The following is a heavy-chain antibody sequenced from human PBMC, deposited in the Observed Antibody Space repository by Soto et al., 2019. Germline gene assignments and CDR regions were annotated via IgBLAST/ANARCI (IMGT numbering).Heavy chain of an antibody. CDR1: GGSISSGDYY. D-gene: IGHD1-7*01. J-gene: IGHJ4*02. CDR2: IYYSGST. V-gene: IGHV4-30-4*01. Sequence: QVQLQESGPGLVKPSQTLSLTCTVSGGSISSGDYYWSWIRQPPGKGLEWIGYIYYSGSTYYNPSLKSRVTISVDTSKNHFSLKLSSVTAADTSVYYCARTGTTGPHFDYWGQGTLVTVSS. CDR3: ARTGTTGPHFDY.